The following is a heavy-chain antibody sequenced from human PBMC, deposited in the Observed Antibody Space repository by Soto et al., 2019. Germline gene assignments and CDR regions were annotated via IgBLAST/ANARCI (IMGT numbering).Heavy chain of an antibody. CDR2: IYSGGST. CDR3: ARDKYSSSPPRYNYYYYMDV. D-gene: IGHD6-6*01. V-gene: IGHV3-66*01. J-gene: IGHJ6*03. CDR1: GFTVSSNY. Sequence: GGSLRLSCAASGFTVSSNYMSWVRQAPGKGLEWVSVIYSGGSTYYADSVKGRFTISRDNSKNTLYLQMNSLRAEDTAVYYCARDKYSSSPPRYNYYYYMDVWGKGTTVTVSS.